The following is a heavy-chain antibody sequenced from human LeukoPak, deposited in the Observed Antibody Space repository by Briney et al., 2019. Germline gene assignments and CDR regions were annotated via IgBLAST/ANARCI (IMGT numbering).Heavy chain of an antibody. Sequence: SETLSLTCTVSGGSISSGGYDWSWIRQHSGKGLEWIGYIYYSGSTYYNPSLKSRVTISVDTSKNQFSLKLSSVTAADTAVYYCARGGYDSSDNWFDPWGQGTLVTVSS. J-gene: IGHJ5*02. CDR3: ARGGYDSSDNWFDP. D-gene: IGHD3-22*01. CDR2: IYYSGST. CDR1: GGSISSGGYD. V-gene: IGHV4-31*03.